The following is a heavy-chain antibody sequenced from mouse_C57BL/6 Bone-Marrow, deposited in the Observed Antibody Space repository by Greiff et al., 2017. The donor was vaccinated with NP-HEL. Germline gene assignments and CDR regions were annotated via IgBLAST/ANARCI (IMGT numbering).Heavy chain of an antibody. J-gene: IGHJ2*01. CDR2: IDPSSGGT. V-gene: IGHV1-72*01. D-gene: IGHD4-1*01. Sequence: QVQLQQPGAELVKPGASVKLSCKASGYTFTSYWMHWVKQRPGRGLEWIGRIDPSSGGTKYNEKFKSKATLTVDKPSSTAYMQLSSLTSEDSAVYYCARGAITGTTYFDYWGQGTTLTVSS. CDR3: ARGAITGTTYFDY. CDR1: GYTFTSYW.